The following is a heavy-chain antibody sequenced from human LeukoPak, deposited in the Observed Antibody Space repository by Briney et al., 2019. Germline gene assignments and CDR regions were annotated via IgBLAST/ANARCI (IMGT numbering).Heavy chain of an antibody. V-gene: IGHV5-51*01. J-gene: IGHJ4*02. Sequence: GESLKISCKGSGYSFTSYWIAWVRQMPGKGLEWMGIVYPGDSDTRYSPSFQGQVTISVDKSISTAYLQWSSLKASDTAMYYCARPNPYNSGGYGYWGQGTLVTVSS. CDR2: VYPGDSDT. D-gene: IGHD6-19*01. CDR1: GYSFTSYW. CDR3: ARPNPYNSGGYGY.